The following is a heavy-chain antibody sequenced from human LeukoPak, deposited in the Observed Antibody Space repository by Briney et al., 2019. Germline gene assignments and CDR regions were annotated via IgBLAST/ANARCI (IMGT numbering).Heavy chain of an antibody. V-gene: IGHV4-34*01. Sequence: SETLSLPCAVYGESFRGYYWAWIRQPPGKGLEWIGEIYSGSTTYNPSLKSRVAVSLDTSKNHPSLKLSSVTAADTAVYYCARGQLDGYSVLHYYYYLDVWTKGPRSPSP. D-gene: IGHD5-24*01. J-gene: IGHJ6*03. CDR1: GESFRGYY. CDR3: ARGQLDGYSVLHYYYYLDV. CDR2: IYSGST.